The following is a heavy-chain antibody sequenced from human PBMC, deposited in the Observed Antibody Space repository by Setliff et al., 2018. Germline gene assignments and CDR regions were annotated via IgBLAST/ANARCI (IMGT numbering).Heavy chain of an antibody. Sequence: KPGGSLRLSCVVSGFTFSDYYMSWVRKAPGKGLAWLSKISGSGITIFYADSVRGRFTISRDNAKNSLYLQMNNLRAEDTALYSCARDGVSYAMDVWGHGTTVTVSS. CDR1: GFTFSDYY. CDR2: ISGSGITI. V-gene: IGHV3-11*04. CDR3: ARDGVSYAMDV. J-gene: IGHJ6*02.